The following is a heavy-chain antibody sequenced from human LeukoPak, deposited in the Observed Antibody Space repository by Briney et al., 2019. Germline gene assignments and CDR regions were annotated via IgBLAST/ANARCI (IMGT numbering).Heavy chain of an antibody. D-gene: IGHD3-16*01. CDR3: ASAVAGGFDY. CDR2: IYYSGST. CDR1: GGSISSYY. J-gene: IGHJ4*02. Sequence: SETLSLACTVSGGSISSYYWSWIRQPPGKGLEWIGYIYYSGSTNYNPSLKSRVTISVDTSKNQFSLKLSSVTAADTAVYYCASAVAGGFDYWGQGTLVTVSS. V-gene: IGHV4-59*01.